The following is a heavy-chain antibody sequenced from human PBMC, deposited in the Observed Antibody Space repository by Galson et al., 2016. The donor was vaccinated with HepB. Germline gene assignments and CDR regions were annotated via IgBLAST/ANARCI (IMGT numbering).Heavy chain of an antibody. Sequence: SLRLSCAASGFSFSNYAMSWVRQAPGKGLEWVSGISGSGERTHYADSVKGRFTISRDNSENTLSLEMNSLKASDTAIYYCARLVSSRSPYDSWGQGTLVTVSS. D-gene: IGHD3-9*01. CDR3: ARLVSSRSPYDS. J-gene: IGHJ4*02. CDR2: ISGSGERT. V-gene: IGHV3-23*01. CDR1: GFSFSNYA.